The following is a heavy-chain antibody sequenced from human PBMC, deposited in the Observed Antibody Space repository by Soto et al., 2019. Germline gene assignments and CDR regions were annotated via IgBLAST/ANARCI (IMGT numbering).Heavy chain of an antibody. CDR3: ARQFLSASYYSPSGKYSVGHFEF. D-gene: IGHD3-10*01. J-gene: IGHJ4*02. Sequence: SETLSLTCSVSGDSMITNAYYWSWIRQHPAKGQERIGYIYYSGETYYNPSLKSRVALSVDTSQKQFSLRMTSVTVADTAIYYCARQFLSASYYSPSGKYSVGHFEFWGQGTLVTVSS. V-gene: IGHV4-31*03. CDR1: GDSMITNAYY. CDR2: IYYSGET.